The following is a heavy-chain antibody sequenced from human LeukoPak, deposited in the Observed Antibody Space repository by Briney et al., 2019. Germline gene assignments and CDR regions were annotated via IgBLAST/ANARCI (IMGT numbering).Heavy chain of an antibody. CDR1: GYSFTSYG. CDR3: ARILTGHDAFDI. CDR2: ISAYNGNT. V-gene: IGHV1-18*01. Sequence: ASVKVSCKASGYSFTSYGFSWVRQAPGQGLEWMGWISAYNGNTNYAQKLQGRVTMTTDTSTSTAYMELRSLRSDDTAVYYCARILTGHDAFDIWGQGTMVTVSS. D-gene: IGHD3-9*01. J-gene: IGHJ3*02.